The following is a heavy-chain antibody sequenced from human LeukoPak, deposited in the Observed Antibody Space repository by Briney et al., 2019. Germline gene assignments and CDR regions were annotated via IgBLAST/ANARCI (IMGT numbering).Heavy chain of an antibody. D-gene: IGHD5-18*01. CDR2: IWYDGSNK. J-gene: IGHJ4*02. V-gene: IGHV3-33*01. CDR3: ARRGYSYADGYFDY. Sequence: GSLRLSCAASGFTFSSYGMHWVRQAPGKGLEWVAVIWYDGSNKYYADSVKDRFTISRDNSKNTLYLQMNSLRAEDTAVYYCARRGYSYADGYFDYWGQGTLVTVSS. CDR1: GFTFSSYG.